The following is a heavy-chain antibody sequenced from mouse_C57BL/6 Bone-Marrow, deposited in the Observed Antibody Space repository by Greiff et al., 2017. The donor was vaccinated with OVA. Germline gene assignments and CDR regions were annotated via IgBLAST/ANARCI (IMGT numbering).Heavy chain of an antibody. V-gene: IGHV10-3*01. D-gene: IGHD2-2*01. Sequence: EVKLMESGGGLVQPKGSLKLSCAASGFTFNTYAMHWVRQAPGKGLEWVARIRSNSSNYATYYADSVKDRFTISRDDSQSMLYLQMNNLKTEDTAMYYGVRDGSNLYWYFDVWGTGTTVTVSS. CDR2: IRSNSSNYAT. CDR1: GFTFNTYA. J-gene: IGHJ1*03. CDR3: VRDGSNLYWYFDV.